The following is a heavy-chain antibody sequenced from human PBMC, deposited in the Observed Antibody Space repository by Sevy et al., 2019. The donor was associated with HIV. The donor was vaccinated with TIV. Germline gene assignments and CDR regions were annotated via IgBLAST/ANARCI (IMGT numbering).Heavy chain of an antibody. CDR2: IYHSGST. CDR1: GYSISSGYY. J-gene: IGHJ6*03. V-gene: IGHV4-38-2*01. D-gene: IGHD1-26*01. CDR3: ARSLLGPEDYYYYYYMDV. Sequence: SETLSLTCAVSGYSISSGYYWGWIRQPPGKGLEWIGSIYHSGSTYYNPSLKSRVTISVDTSKNQFSLKLSSVTAADTAVYYCARSLLGPEDYYYYYYMDVWGKGTTVTVSS.